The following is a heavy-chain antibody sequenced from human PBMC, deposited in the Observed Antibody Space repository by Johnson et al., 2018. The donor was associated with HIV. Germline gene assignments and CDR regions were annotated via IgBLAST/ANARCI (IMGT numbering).Heavy chain of an antibody. Sequence: VQLVESGGGLVQPGGSLRLSCAASGFTFSSYWMHWVRQVPGKGLMWVSGINWNGGNTGYADSVKGRFTISRDNSKNTLYLQMNSLRAEDTAVYYCARGNYYDSSGYSLGAFDIWGQGTMVTVSS. D-gene: IGHD3-22*01. V-gene: IGHV3-74*01. J-gene: IGHJ3*02. CDR1: GFTFSSYW. CDR3: ARGNYYDSSGYSLGAFDI. CDR2: INWNGGNT.